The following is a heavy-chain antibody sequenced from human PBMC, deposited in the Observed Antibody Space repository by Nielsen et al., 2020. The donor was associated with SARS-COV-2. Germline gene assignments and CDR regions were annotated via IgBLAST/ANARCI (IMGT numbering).Heavy chain of an antibody. CDR3: AKDVVLMVYAIPHYYYMDV. CDR2: ISGSGGST. V-gene: IGHV3-23*01. Sequence: VRQAPGKGLEWVSAISGSGGSTYYADSVKGRFTISRDNSKNTLYLQMNSLRAEDTAVYYCAKDVVLMVYAIPHYYYMDVWGKGTTVTVSS. D-gene: IGHD2-8*01. J-gene: IGHJ6*03.